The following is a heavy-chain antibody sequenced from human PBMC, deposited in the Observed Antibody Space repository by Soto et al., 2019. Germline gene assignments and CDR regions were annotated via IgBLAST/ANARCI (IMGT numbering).Heavy chain of an antibody. Sequence: PSETLSLTCTVSGASISSYHWGWIRQPPGKGLEWIGYIHNNGGTNYNPSLKSRVTISVDTSKNQFSLKLNSVTAADTAVYYCARSSGWLDPWGQGTLVTVSS. J-gene: IGHJ5*02. CDR1: GASISSYH. CDR2: IHNNGGT. D-gene: IGHD6-25*01. CDR3: ARSSGWLDP. V-gene: IGHV4-59*08.